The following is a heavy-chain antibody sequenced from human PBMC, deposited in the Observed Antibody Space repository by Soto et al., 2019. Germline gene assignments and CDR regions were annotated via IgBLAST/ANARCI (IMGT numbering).Heavy chain of an antibody. CDR3: ARDPSGYSSSWYEYWFDP. CDR2: INPNSGGT. CDR1: GYTFTGYY. Sequence: ASVKVSCKASGYTFTGYYMHWVRQAPGQGLEWMGWINPNSGGTNYAQKFQGWVTMTRDTSISTAYMELSRLRSDDTAVYYCARDPSGYSSSWYEYWFDPWGQGTLVTVSS. D-gene: IGHD6-13*01. V-gene: IGHV1-2*04. J-gene: IGHJ5*02.